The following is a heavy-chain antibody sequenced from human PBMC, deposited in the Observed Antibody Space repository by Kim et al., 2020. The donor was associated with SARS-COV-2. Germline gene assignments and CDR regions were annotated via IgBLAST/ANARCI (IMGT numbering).Heavy chain of an antibody. Sequence: GGSLRLSCAVSGFTFSSYGMHWVRQAPGKGLEWVAIIWYDGINKYYADSVKGRFTISRDNSKNTLYLQMNSLRAEDTAVYYCARRASGSYYKEEYLDYWG. V-gene: IGHV3-33*01. CDR1: GFTFSSYG. J-gene: IGHJ4*01. CDR2: IWYDGINK. D-gene: IGHD3-10*01. CDR3: ARRASGSYYKEEYLDY.